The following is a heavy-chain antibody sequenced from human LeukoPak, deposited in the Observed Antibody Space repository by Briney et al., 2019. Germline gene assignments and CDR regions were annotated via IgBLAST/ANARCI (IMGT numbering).Heavy chain of an antibody. CDR1: GGSISSSSYY. Sequence: SETLSLSCTVPGGSISSSSYYWGWIRQPPGKGLEWIVRIDDGGSTYYNPSLKSRVTISVDTSKNQCSLKLSSVTAAAPAVYYCARAYIVVVVATYDYWGQGTLVTVSS. CDR3: ARAYIVVVVATYDY. CDR2: IDDGGST. J-gene: IGHJ4*02. V-gene: IGHV4-39*07. D-gene: IGHD2-15*01.